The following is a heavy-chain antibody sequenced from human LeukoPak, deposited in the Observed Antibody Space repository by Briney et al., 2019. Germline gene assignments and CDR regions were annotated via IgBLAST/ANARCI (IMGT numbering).Heavy chain of an antibody. Sequence: SQTLSLTCSVSGASINSRGYYWSWIRQHPGKGLEWIGYIYYSGSTYYNPSLKSRVTISVDTSKNQFSLKLSSVTAADTAVYYCARDSGPNYDYVWGSYRYSWFDPWGQGTLVTVSS. CDR1: GASINSRGYY. D-gene: IGHD3-16*02. CDR2: IYYSGST. J-gene: IGHJ5*02. V-gene: IGHV4-31*03. CDR3: ARDSGPNYDYVWGSYRYSWFDP.